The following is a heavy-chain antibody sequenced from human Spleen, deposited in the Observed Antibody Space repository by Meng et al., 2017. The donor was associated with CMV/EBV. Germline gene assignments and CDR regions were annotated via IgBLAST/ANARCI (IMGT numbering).Heavy chain of an antibody. CDR3: AKDCSGGTCWDYYYSGMDV. Sequence: GGSLRLSCGASGFTFSRYGLYWVLQAPGKGLEWVAVISSDGKKKSYADSVKGRITISRDNSKNTLYVQMNSLRVEDTAVYYCAKDCSGGTCWDYYYSGMDVWGQGTTVTVSS. V-gene: IGHV3-30*18. J-gene: IGHJ6*02. CDR2: ISSDGKKK. D-gene: IGHD2-15*01. CDR1: GFTFSRYG.